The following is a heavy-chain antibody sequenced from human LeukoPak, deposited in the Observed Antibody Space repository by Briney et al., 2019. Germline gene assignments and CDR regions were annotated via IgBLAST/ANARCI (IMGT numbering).Heavy chain of an antibody. V-gene: IGHV3-23*01. Sequence: GGSLRLSCAASGFTFDDYAMHWVRQVPGKGLEWVSAISGSGGSTYYADSVKGRFTISRDNSKNTLYLQMNSLRAEDTAVYYRAKDGFISYGYVDDAFDIWGQGTMVTVSS. J-gene: IGHJ3*02. D-gene: IGHD5-18*01. CDR2: ISGSGGST. CDR3: AKDGFISYGYVDDAFDI. CDR1: GFTFDDYA.